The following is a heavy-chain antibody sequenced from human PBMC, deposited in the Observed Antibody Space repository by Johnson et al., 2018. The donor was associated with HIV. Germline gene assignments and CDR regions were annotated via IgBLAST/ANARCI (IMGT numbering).Heavy chain of an antibody. CDR1: RFTFSSYD. CDR2: IGTAGDR. V-gene: IGHV3-13*01. J-gene: IGHJ3*02. CDR3: AREGVGTTCPFDI. D-gene: IGHD1-26*01. Sequence: VQLVESGGGLVQPGGSLRLSCAASRFTFSSYDLHWVRQATGKGLEWVSAIGTAGDRYYPGSVKGRFTISRDNTKNSLHLQTNSLRAEDTAMYYCAREGVGTTCPFDIWGQGTRVTVSS.